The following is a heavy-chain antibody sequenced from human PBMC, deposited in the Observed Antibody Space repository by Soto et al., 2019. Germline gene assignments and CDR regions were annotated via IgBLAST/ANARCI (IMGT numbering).Heavy chain of an antibody. V-gene: IGHV4-59*01. Sequence: SETLSLTCTVSGGSISSYYWSWIRQPPGKGLEWIGYIYYSGSTNYNPSLKSRVTISVDTSKNQFSLKLSSVTAADTAVYYCARDSGYCSSTSCYSKFDYYYYYMDVWGKGTTVTV. CDR2: IYYSGST. D-gene: IGHD2-2*02. CDR1: GGSISSYY. CDR3: ARDSGYCSSTSCYSKFDYYYYYMDV. J-gene: IGHJ6*03.